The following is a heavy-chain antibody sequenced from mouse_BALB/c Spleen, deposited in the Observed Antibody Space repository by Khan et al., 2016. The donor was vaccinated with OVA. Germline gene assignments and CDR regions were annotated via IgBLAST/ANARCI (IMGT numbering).Heavy chain of an antibody. V-gene: IGHV9-1*02. CDR1: GYTFTNYG. CDR3: ARGASYWYFYV. Sequence: QIQLVQSGPELKKPGETVKISCKASGYTFTNYGMNWVKQAPGKGLKWMGWINTYTGEPTYTDDFKGRFAFSVETSASTAYLQINNHKTEDMSTYFCARGASYWYFYVWGAGTTVTVSS. CDR2: INTYTGEP. J-gene: IGHJ1*01.